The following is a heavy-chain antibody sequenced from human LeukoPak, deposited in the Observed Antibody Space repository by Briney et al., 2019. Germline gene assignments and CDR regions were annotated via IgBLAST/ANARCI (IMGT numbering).Heavy chain of an antibody. J-gene: IGHJ3*02. CDR2: MYYSGSP. V-gene: IGHV4-59*08. CDR3: ARLMATVILGAFDI. CDR1: GGSISSYY. Sequence: SETLSLTCTVSGGSISSYYWSWIRQPPGKGLEWIGYMYYSGSPNYNLSLKSRVTVSVDTSKNQFSLKLSSVTAADTAVYYCARLMATVILGAFDIWGHGAMVTVSS. D-gene: IGHD4-11*01.